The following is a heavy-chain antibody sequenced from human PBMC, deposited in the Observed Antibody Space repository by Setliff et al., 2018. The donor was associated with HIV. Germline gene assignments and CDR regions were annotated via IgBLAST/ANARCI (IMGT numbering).Heavy chain of an antibody. Sequence: PGGSLRLSCVGSGFTFSTFWMNWVRQAPGKGLEWVANIEPGGSGKYYVDSVKGRFTISRDNARNSLYLQMNSLRAEDTAVYYCGKDPIYCSSNSCSGDWGQGTQVTVSS. CDR3: GKDPIYCSSNSCSGD. D-gene: IGHD2-2*01. CDR1: GFTFSTFW. V-gene: IGHV3-7*03. CDR2: IEPGGSGK. J-gene: IGHJ4*02.